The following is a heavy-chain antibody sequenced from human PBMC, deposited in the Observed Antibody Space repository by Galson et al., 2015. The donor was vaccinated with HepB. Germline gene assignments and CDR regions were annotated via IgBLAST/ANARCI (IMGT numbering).Heavy chain of an antibody. CDR2: INPNSGGT. Sequence: SVKVSCKASGYTFTGYYMHWVRQAPGQGLEWMGWINPNSGGTNYAQKFQGWVTMTRDTSISTAYMELSRLRSDDTAVYYCARDRAPVGVNGDIDAFDIWGQGTMVTVSS. CDR3: ARDRAPVGVNGDIDAFDI. CDR1: GYTFTGYY. V-gene: IGHV1-2*04. J-gene: IGHJ3*02. D-gene: IGHD4-17*01.